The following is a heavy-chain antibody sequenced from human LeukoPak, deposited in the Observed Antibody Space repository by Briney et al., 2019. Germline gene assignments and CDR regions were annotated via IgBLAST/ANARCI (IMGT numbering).Heavy chain of an antibody. J-gene: IGHJ4*02. CDR3: AKDGPLSSGWYPVDFDY. D-gene: IGHD6-19*01. CDR2: IRQAGSEK. V-gene: IGHV3-7*01. CDR1: GFTFNNYW. Sequence: GGSLRLSCAASGFTFNNYWMSWVRQAPGKGLEWVANIRQAGSEKYYADSVKGRFTISRDNSKNTLYLQMNSLRAEDTAVYYCAKDGPLSSGWYPVDFDYWGQGTLVTVSS.